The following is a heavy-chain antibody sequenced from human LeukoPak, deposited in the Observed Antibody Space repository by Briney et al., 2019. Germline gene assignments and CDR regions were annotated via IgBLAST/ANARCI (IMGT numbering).Heavy chain of an antibody. Sequence: ASVKVSCKASGYTFTSYYMHWVRQAPGQGLEWMGIINPSGGSTSYAQKFQGRVTMTRDTSTSTAYMELSSLRSEDTAVYYCAVSGRGYYYFDYWGQGTLVTVSS. CDR3: AVSGRGYYYFDY. D-gene: IGHD3-22*01. V-gene: IGHV1-46*01. J-gene: IGHJ4*02. CDR2: INPSGGST. CDR1: GYTFTSYY.